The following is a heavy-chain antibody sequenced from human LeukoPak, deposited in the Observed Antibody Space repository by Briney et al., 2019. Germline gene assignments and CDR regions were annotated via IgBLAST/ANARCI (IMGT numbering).Heavy chain of an antibody. CDR1: GFTVSSYY. J-gene: IGHJ4*02. CDR2: IYGGGNT. V-gene: IGHV3-66*01. Sequence: GGSLRLSCAASGFTVSSYYMSWVRQAPGKGLEWISVIYGGGNTYYVDSVKGRFTISRDNSKNTVYLQMSSLRAEDTAVYYCARASDGYWGQGTLVTVSS. CDR3: ARASDGY.